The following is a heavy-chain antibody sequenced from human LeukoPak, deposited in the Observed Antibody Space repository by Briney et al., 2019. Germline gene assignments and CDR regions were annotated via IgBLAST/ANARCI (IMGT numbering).Heavy chain of an antibody. J-gene: IGHJ3*02. CDR3: AKDRVRFSSRVDAFDI. CDR1: GFSFSGYA. CDR2: IVGSGSST. Sequence: GGSLRLSCAASGFSFSGYAMSWVRQAPGKGLEWVSAIVGSGSSTYYADSVKGRFTISRDNSKNTLYLQMNSLRAEDTAVYYCAKDRVRFSSRVDAFDIWGRGTMVTVSS. V-gene: IGHV3-23*01. D-gene: IGHD6-13*01.